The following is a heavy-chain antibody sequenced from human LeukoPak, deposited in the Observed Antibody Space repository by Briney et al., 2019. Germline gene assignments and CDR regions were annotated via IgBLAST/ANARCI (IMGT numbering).Heavy chain of an antibody. Sequence: GGSLRLSCAASGFTFSSYWMHWVRQAPGKGLVWVARINSDGSSTSYADSVKGRFTISRDNAKNTLYLQMNSLRAEDTAVYYCARDRGYGYLFDYWGQGTLVTVSS. V-gene: IGHV3-74*01. CDR2: INSDGSST. CDR1: GFTFSSYW. J-gene: IGHJ4*02. CDR3: ARDRGYGYLFDY. D-gene: IGHD5-18*01.